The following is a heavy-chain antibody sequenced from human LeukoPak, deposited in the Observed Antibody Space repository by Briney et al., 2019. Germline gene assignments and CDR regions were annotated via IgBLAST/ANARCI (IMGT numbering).Heavy chain of an antibody. CDR1: GFTFSDSW. CDR2: MNQDGSEK. D-gene: IGHD3-16*01. CDR3: ATYTHWVAGDV. Sequence: SGGSLRLSCAASGFTFSDSWMSWVRQAPGKGLEWVANMNQDGSEKDYVDSVKGRFTISRDNARNSLYLQMGSLRAEYTAVYYCATYTHWVAGDVWGQGTTVTVSS. J-gene: IGHJ6*02. V-gene: IGHV3-7*01.